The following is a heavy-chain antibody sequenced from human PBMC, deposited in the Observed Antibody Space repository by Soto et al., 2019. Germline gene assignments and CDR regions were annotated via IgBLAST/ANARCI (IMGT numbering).Heavy chain of an antibody. CDR2: IYYSGST. J-gene: IGHJ4*02. CDR3: ARVYPNYYDSSFEY. D-gene: IGHD3-22*01. CDR1: GGSVSNGSYY. V-gene: IGHV4-61*01. Sequence: SETLPLTCAPSGGSVSNGSYYWNWIRQPPGKGLEWMGYIYYSGSTNYNPSLKRRVTISLDTSKNQFSLKLSSVTAADTAVYYCARVYPNYYDSSFEYWGLGTLVSVSS.